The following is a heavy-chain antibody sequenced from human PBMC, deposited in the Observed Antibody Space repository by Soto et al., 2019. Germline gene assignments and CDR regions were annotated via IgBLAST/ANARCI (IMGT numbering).Heavy chain of an antibody. D-gene: IGHD6-19*01. CDR1: GFTFSSYG. J-gene: IGHJ4*02. CDR2: IWYDGSNK. V-gene: IGHV3-33*01. CDR3: ARDQQWLVRFYFDF. Sequence: PGGSLRLSCAASGFTFSSYGMHWVRQAPGKGLEWVAVIWYDGSNKYYADSVKGRFTISRDNSKSTLYLQMNSLRAEDTAVYYCARDQQWLVRFYFDFWGQGTLVTVSS.